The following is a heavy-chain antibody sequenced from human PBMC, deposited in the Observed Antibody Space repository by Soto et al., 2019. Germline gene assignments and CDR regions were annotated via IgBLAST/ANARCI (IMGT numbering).Heavy chain of an antibody. Sequence: SETLSLTCSVSGGSISSSSFYWGWIRQPPGKGPEWIGGVFYTGKTYHNPSLKSRVTISVDTPENQFSLSLSSVTAADTAMYYCARHFATSEASYYGMDVWGHGTTVTVSS. J-gene: IGHJ6*02. V-gene: IGHV4-39*01. CDR2: VFYTGKT. CDR3: ARHFATSEASYYGMDV. CDR1: GGSISSSSFY.